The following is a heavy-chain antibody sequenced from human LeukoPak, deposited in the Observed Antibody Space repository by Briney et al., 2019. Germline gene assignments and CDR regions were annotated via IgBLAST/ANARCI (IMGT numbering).Heavy chain of an antibody. Sequence: PSETLSLTCTVSGGSISSGGYYWSWIRQHPGKGLEWIGYIYYSGSTYYNPSLKSRVTISVDTSKNQFSLKLSSVTAADTAVYYCARGQLRPLYYYYGMDVWGQGTTVTVSS. J-gene: IGHJ6*02. CDR2: IYYSGST. V-gene: IGHV4-31*03. CDR3: ARGQLRPLYYYYGMDV. D-gene: IGHD1-26*01. CDR1: GGSISSGGYY.